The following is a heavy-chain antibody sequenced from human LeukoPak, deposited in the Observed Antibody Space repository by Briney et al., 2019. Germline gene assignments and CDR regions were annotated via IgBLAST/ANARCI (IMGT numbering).Heavy chain of an antibody. CDR2: ISGSGGST. CDR1: GFTFSSYA. CDR3: AKGPYCGGDCYSAQYYFDY. V-gene: IGHV3-23*01. Sequence: PGGSLRLSCAASGFTFSSYAMSWVRQALGKGLEWVSAISGSGGSTYYADSVKGRFTISRDNSKNTLYLQMNSLRAEDTAVYYCAKGPYCGGDCYSAQYYFDYWGQGTLVTVSS. D-gene: IGHD2-21*02. J-gene: IGHJ4*02.